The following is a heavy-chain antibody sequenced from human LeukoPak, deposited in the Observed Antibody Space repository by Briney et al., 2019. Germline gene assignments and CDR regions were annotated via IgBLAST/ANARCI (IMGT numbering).Heavy chain of an antibody. J-gene: IGHJ4*02. CDR1: GGSFSGYY. V-gene: IGHV4-34*01. CDR2: INHSGST. Sequence: ETLSLTCAVYGGSFSGYYWSWIRQLPGKGLEWIGEINHSGSTNYNPSLKSRVTISVDTSKNQFSLKLSSVTAADTAVYYCARVGEGRYYDSSGYYYDYWGQGTLVTVSS. D-gene: IGHD3-22*01. CDR3: ARVGEGRYYDSSGYYYDY.